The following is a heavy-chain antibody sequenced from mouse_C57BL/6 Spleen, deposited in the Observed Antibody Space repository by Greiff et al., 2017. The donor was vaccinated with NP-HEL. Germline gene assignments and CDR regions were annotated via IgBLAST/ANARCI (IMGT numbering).Heavy chain of an antibody. CDR1: GFTFSDYG. D-gene: IGHD2-4*01. CDR2: ISSGSSTI. V-gene: IGHV5-17*01. CDR3: ARAYDYDGGVFAY. Sequence: DVKLVESGGGLVKPGGSLKLSCAASGFTFSDYGMHWVRQAPEKGLEWVAYISSGSSTIYYADTVKGRFTISRDNAKNTLFLQMTSLRSEDTAMYYCARAYDYDGGVFAYWGQGTLVTVSA. J-gene: IGHJ3*01.